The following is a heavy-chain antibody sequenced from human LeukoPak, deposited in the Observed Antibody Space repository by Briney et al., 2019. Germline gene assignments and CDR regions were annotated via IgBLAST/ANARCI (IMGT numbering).Heavy chain of an antibody. CDR3: ARRRYYDGSGYLE. CDR2: IYYSGRT. V-gene: IGHV4-39*01. D-gene: IGHD3-22*01. Sequence: PSETLSLTCSVSGDSVSRSDSYWDWIRQPPGKGLEWIGTIYYSGRTYYSPSLKSRVTMSVDPSNSQFSLTLRPVTAADTAVYYCARRRYYDGSGYLEWGQGTLLSVSS. CDR1: GDSVSRSDSY. J-gene: IGHJ1*01.